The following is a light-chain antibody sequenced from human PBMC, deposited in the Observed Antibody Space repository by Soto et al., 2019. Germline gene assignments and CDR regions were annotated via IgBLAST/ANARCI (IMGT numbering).Light chain of an antibody. CDR2: SNN. Sequence: QSVLTQPPPASGAPGQRVTISCSGNSSNIGSNTVNRYQQLPGTAPKLLIYSNNQRPSGVPDRFSGSKSGTSASLAISGLQSEDEADYYCAAWDDSLNGPGYVFGTGTKVTVL. CDR1: SSNIGSNT. CDR3: AAWDDSLNGPGYV. V-gene: IGLV1-44*01. J-gene: IGLJ1*01.